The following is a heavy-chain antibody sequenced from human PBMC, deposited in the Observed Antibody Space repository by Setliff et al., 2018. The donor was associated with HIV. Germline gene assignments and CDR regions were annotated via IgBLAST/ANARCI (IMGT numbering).Heavy chain of an antibody. D-gene: IGHD3-16*01. Sequence: SETLSLTCTVSGGSISSGDYYWSWIRQPPGKGLEWIGYIYYSGSTYYNPSLRSRVTISVDTSRNQFSLKRSSVTAADPAVYYWARAGSSGYVWGSDNAGLYYFDYWGQGTLVTVSS. CDR2: IYYSGST. J-gene: IGHJ4*02. V-gene: IGHV4-30-4*08. CDR1: GGSISSGDYY. CDR3: ARAGSSGYVWGSDNAGLYYFDY.